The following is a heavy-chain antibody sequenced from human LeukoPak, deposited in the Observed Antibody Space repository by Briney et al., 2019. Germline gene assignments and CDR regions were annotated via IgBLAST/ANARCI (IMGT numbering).Heavy chain of an antibody. CDR3: AKVVPAMSHAFDI. V-gene: IGHV3-66*01. D-gene: IGHD2-2*01. CDR2: IYSGGST. Sequence: GGSLRLSCAASGFTVSSNYMSWVRQAPGKGLEWVSVIYSGGSTYYADSVKGRFTISRDNSKNTLYLQMNSLRAEDTAVYYCAKVVPAMSHAFDIWGQGTMVTVSP. J-gene: IGHJ3*02. CDR1: GFTVSSNY.